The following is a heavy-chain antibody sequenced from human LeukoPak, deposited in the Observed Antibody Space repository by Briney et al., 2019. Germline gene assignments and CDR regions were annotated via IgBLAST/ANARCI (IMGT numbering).Heavy chain of an antibody. D-gene: IGHD3-9*01. J-gene: IGHJ5*02. V-gene: IGHV4-31*03. Sequence: SETLSLTRTVSGGSISSGGYYWSWIRQHPGKGLEWIGYINYSGNTYYNPSLKSRVIMSVDTSKNQFSLKLSSVTAADTAVYYCARYYDIDDWFDPRGQGTLVTVSS. CDR3: ARYYDIDDWFDP. CDR1: GGSISSGGYY. CDR2: INYSGNT.